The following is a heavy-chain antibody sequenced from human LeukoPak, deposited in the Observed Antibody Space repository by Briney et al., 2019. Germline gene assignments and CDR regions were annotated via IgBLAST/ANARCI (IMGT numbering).Heavy chain of an antibody. Sequence: KPSETLSLTCTVSGGSISSYYWSWIRQPPGRGLEWLGYIYYSGSTNYNPSLKSRVTISVDTSKNQFSLKLSSVTAADTAVYYCARAQYYYYYYMDVWGKGTTVTISS. CDR3: ARAQYYYYYYMDV. CDR1: GGSISSYY. CDR2: IYYSGST. J-gene: IGHJ6*03. V-gene: IGHV4-59*01.